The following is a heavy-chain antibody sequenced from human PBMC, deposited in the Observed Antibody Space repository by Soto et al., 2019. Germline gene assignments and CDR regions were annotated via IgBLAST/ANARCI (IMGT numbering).Heavy chain of an antibody. D-gene: IGHD6-19*01. Sequence: ASVKVSCKASGYIFTGYYMHWVRQSPGQGLEWMGWINPNSGDTNYTQKFQGWVTMTRDTSISTAYMELSRLRSDDTAVYYCATSRISIAVAGEAEYYFDYWGQGTPVTVSS. J-gene: IGHJ4*02. CDR3: ATSRISIAVAGEAEYYFDY. V-gene: IGHV1-2*04. CDR1: GYIFTGYY. CDR2: INPNSGDT.